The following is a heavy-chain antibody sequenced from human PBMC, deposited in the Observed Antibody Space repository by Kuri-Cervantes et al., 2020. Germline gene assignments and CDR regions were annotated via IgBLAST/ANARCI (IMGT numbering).Heavy chain of an antibody. J-gene: IGHJ4*02. CDR1: GYTFTSYG. V-gene: IGHV1-69*06. D-gene: IGHD3-22*01. CDR2: IIPIFGTA. Sequence: SVKVSCKASGYTFTSYGISWVRQAPGQGLEWMGGIIPIFGTANYAQKFQGRVTITADKSTSTAYMELSSLRSEDTAVYYCASEIYYDSSGYLLNYWGQGTLVTVSS. CDR3: ASEIYYDSSGYLLNY.